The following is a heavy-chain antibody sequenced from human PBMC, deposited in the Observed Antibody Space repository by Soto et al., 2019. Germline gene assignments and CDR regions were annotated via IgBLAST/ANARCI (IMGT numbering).Heavy chain of an antibody. J-gene: IGHJ3*01. D-gene: IGHD2-15*01. Sequence: GKGLEWVSASSGSGDSTFSPDCVKGRFTISRDNSKNTLYLQMKSLSADATAVYYCAKRKLAPSPWGPAFDVWGQGTMVTVSS. V-gene: IGHV3-23*01. CDR3: AKRKLAPSPWGPAFDV. CDR2: SSGSGDST.